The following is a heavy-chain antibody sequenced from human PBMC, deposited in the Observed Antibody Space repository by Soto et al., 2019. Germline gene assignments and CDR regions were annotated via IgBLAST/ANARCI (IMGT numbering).Heavy chain of an antibody. Sequence: EVQLVASGGGLVQPGGSLRLSCAASGFTVSSNYMSWVRQAPGKGLEWVSVIYSGGSTYYADSVKGRFTISRDNSKNTLYLQMNSLRAEDTAVYYCAREGYCSGGSCYSDYWGQGTLVTVSS. CDR3: AREGYCSGGSCYSDY. CDR2: IYSGGST. CDR1: GFTVSSNY. J-gene: IGHJ4*02. D-gene: IGHD2-15*01. V-gene: IGHV3-66*01.